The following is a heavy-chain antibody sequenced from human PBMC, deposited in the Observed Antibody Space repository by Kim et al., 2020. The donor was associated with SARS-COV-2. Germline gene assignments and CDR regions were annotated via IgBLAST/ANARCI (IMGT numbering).Heavy chain of an antibody. CDR3: AKDGDSSSRYYYFGMDV. D-gene: IGHD6-6*01. Sequence: VKGRLTTSRDNSKSTLYLQMNSLRAEDTAVYYCAKDGDSSSRYYYFGMDVWGQGTTVTVSS. J-gene: IGHJ6*02. V-gene: IGHV3-23*01.